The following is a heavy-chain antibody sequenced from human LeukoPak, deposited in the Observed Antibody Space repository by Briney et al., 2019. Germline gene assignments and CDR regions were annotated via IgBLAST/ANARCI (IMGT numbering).Heavy chain of an antibody. Sequence: SETLSLTCTVSGGSISSYYWNWIRQPAGKGLEWIGRIHISGTTNYNPSLKSRVTMSVDTSKKQLSLKMSSVTAADTAVYYCARVVSTPFDGRKTSLDSWGQGILVTVSS. J-gene: IGHJ4*02. CDR3: ARVVSTPFDGRKTSLDS. V-gene: IGHV4-4*07. CDR1: GGSISSYY. CDR2: IHISGTT. D-gene: IGHD2-15*01.